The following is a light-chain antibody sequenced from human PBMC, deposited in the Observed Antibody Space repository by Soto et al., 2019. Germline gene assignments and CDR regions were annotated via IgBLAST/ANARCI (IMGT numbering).Light chain of an antibody. CDR3: QRYGGTPYT. V-gene: IGKV1-27*01. J-gene: IGKJ3*01. CDR1: QDISDY. CDR2: AAS. Sequence: DIQMTQSPSSLSASIGDRVTITCRASQDISDYLAWNQQKPGKVHNLLIYAASTLHSGVPSRFSGSGSGTEFTLNISSLQSEDVAFDYCQRYGGTPYTFGTGTKVDIK.